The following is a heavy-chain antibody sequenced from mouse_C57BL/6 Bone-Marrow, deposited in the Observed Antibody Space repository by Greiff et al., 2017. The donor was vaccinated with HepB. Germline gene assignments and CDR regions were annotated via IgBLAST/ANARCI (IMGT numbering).Heavy chain of an antibody. V-gene: IGHV1-80*01. Sequence: QVQLQQSGAELVKPGASVKISCKASGYAFSSYWMNWVKQRPGKGLEWIGQIYPGDGDTNYNGKFKGKATLTADKSSSTAYMQLSSLTSEDSAVYYCARSSTAQAKGFAYWGQGTLVTVSA. CDR2: IYPGDGDT. CDR1: GYAFSSYW. CDR3: ARSSTAQAKGFAY. D-gene: IGHD3-2*02. J-gene: IGHJ3*01.